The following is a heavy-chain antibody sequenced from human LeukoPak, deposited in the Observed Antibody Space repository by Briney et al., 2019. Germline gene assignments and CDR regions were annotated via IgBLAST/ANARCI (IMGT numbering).Heavy chain of an antibody. Sequence: SETLSLTCTVSGGSISSYYWSWIRQPPGKGLEWIGYIYYSGSTNYNPSPKSRVTISVDTSKNQFSLKLSSVTAADTAVYYCARDPLWFGELFVDAFDIWGQGTMVTVSS. V-gene: IGHV4-59*01. CDR2: IYYSGST. J-gene: IGHJ3*02. CDR1: GGSISSYY. D-gene: IGHD3-10*01. CDR3: ARDPLWFGELFVDAFDI.